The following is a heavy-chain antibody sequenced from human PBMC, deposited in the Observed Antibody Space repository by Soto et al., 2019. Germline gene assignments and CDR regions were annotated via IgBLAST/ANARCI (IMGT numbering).Heavy chain of an antibody. CDR1: GFSFRSYW. D-gene: IGHD6-13*01. CDR3: VREPWGFSGTWYDY. J-gene: IGHJ4*02. V-gene: IGHV3-74*01. Sequence: GGSLRLSCAGSGFSFRSYWMHWVRQAPGKGLVWVARISFDGNITNYADSVKGRFTISRDNAENTVYLQMNSLRAEDTAVYFCVREPWGFSGTWYDYWGQGTMVTVSS. CDR2: ISFDGNIT.